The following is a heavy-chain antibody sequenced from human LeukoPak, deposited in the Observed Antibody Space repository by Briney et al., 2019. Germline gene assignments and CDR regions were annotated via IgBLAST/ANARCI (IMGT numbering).Heavy chain of an antibody. CDR3: ARGPWYGWFDP. Sequence: SETLSLTCTVSGGSISSGGYYWSWIRQHPGKCLEWIGYIYYSGSTYYNPSLKSRATISVDTSKNQFSLKLSSVTAADTAVYYCARGPWYGWFDPWGQGTLVTVSS. J-gene: IGHJ5*02. D-gene: IGHD6-13*01. CDR2: IYYSGST. V-gene: IGHV4-31*03. CDR1: GGSISSGGYY.